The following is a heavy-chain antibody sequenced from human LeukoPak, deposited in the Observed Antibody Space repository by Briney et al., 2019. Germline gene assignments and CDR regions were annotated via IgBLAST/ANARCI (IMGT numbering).Heavy chain of an antibody. Sequence: GGSLRLSCAASGFTFSSYWMSWVRQAPGKGLEWVANIKQDGSEKYYVDSVKGRFTISRDNAKNSLYLQMNSLRAEDTAVYYCARDHTGYGSSWAQLYYYYYYMDVWGKGTTVTISS. CDR2: IKQDGSEK. D-gene: IGHD6-13*01. CDR1: GFTFSSYW. CDR3: ARDHTGYGSSWAQLYYYYYYMDV. V-gene: IGHV3-7*01. J-gene: IGHJ6*03.